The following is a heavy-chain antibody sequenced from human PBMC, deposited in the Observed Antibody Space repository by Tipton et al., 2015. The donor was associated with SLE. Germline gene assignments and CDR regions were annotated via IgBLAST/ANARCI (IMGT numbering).Heavy chain of an antibody. CDR3: ARDGKYSSSQAEFDP. Sequence: TLSLTCTVSGGSISSYYWSWIRQPPGKGLEWIGYIYYSGSTNYNPSLTSRVTISVDTSKNQFSLKLSSVTAADTAVYYCARDGKYSSSQAEFDPWGQGTLVTVSS. D-gene: IGHD6-13*01. V-gene: IGHV4-59*01. CDR2: IYYSGST. J-gene: IGHJ5*02. CDR1: GGSISSYY.